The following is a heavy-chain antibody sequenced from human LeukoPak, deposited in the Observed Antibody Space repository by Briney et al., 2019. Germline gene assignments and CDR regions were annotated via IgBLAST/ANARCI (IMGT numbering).Heavy chain of an antibody. CDR1: GFTFDDYA. V-gene: IGHV3-9*01. Sequence: GGSLRLSCAASGFTFDDYAMHWVRQAPGKGLEWVSGISWNSGSIGYADSVKGRFTISRDKAKNSLYLQMNSLRAEDTALYYCAKDMDGIAAAGTGTHGGFDYWGQGTPVTVSS. D-gene: IGHD6-13*01. CDR2: ISWNSGSI. CDR3: AKDMDGIAAAGTGTHGGFDY. J-gene: IGHJ4*02.